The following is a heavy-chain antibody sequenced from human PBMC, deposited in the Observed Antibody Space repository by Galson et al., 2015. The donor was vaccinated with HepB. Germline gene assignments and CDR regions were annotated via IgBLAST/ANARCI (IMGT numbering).Heavy chain of an antibody. Sequence: SLRLSCAASGFTFSSYAMSWVRQAPGKGLEWVSAISGSGGSTYYADSVKGRFTISRDNAKNTLFLQMNSLSADDTAVYYCARGSSDWYGIDYWGQGILVTVAS. D-gene: IGHD6-19*01. CDR1: GFTFSSYA. J-gene: IGHJ4*02. CDR2: ISGSGGST. CDR3: ARGSSDWYGIDY. V-gene: IGHV3-23*01.